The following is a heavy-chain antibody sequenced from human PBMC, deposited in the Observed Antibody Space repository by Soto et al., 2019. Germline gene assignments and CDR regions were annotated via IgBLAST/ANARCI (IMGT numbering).Heavy chain of an antibody. V-gene: IGHV1-8*01. CDR2: MNPYKGNA. D-gene: IGHD1-1*01. CDR1: GYSFITYD. Sequence: QVQLVQSGAEVKKPGASVKVSCKASGYSFITYDINWVRQSPGQGLEWMGWMNPYKGNAGYAQKFQGRVTMTRNTSISTAYMELSSLRSKDTAVYFCARRKERSGPHYFDSWGQGTLVTVSS. J-gene: IGHJ4*02. CDR3: ARRKERSGPHYFDS.